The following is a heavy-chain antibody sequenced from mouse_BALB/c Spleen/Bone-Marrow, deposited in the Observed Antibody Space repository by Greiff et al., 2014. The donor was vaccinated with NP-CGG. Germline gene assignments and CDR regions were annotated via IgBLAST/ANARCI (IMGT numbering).Heavy chain of an antibody. D-gene: IGHD1-1*01. Sequence: VQLQQSGPELVRPGVSVKISCKGSGYTLSDSAMQWVKQSHDKSLEWIGVISTYSGNTNYNQKFKGKATMTVDKSSSTAYMELARLTSEDSAIYYCARYGYGSSYYAMDYWGQGTSVTVSS. CDR2: ISTYSGNT. CDR3: ARYGYGSSYYAMDY. J-gene: IGHJ4*01. CDR1: GYTLSDSA. V-gene: IGHV1S137*01.